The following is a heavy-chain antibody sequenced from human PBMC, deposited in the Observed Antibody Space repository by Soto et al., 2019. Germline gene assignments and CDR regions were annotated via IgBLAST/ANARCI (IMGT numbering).Heavy chain of an antibody. J-gene: IGHJ5*02. CDR2: ISSSSSTI. CDR3: ARDIVAMMYWFDP. CDR1: GFTFNSYG. Sequence: EVQMVESGGGLEQPGGSLRLSCAASGFTFNSYGMSWVRQAPGKGLEWVSYISSSSSTIYYADSVKGRFTISRDNAKNSLYLQMNSLRAEDTAVYYCARDIVAMMYWFDPWGQGILVTVSS. D-gene: IGHD5-12*01. V-gene: IGHV3-48*01.